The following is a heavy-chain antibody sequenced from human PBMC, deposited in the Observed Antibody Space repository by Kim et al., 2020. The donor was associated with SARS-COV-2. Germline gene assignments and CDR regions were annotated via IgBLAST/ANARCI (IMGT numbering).Heavy chain of an antibody. V-gene: IGHV3-21*01. J-gene: IGHJ3*02. CDR2: ISSSSSYI. D-gene: IGHD2-15*01. Sequence: GGSLRLSCAASGFTFSSYSMNWVRQAPGKGLEWVSCISSSSSYIYYADSVKGRFTISRDNAKNSLYLQMNSLRAEDTAVYYCAREEDYSSGNDAFDIWGQGTMVTVSS. CDR1: GFTFSSYS. CDR3: AREEDYSSGNDAFDI.